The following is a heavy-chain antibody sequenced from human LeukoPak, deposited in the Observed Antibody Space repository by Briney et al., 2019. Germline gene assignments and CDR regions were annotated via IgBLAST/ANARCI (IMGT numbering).Heavy chain of an antibody. CDR2: IGSSSSYI. Sequence: RTGGSLRPSCAASGFTFSSYSTNWVSQAPGKGLEWVSSIGSSSSYIYYADSVKGRFTISSDNAKNSLYLQMNRLRAEDTAVYYCARVFLVDYYNRSGYDYWGQGTLVTVSS. V-gene: IGHV3-21*01. J-gene: IGHJ4*02. CDR1: GFTFSSYS. D-gene: IGHD3-22*01. CDR3: ARVFLVDYYNRSGYDY.